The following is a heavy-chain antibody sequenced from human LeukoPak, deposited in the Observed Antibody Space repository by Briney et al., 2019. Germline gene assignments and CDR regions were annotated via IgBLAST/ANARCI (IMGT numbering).Heavy chain of an antibody. Sequence: PGGSLRLSCAASGFTFSSYGMHWVRQAPGKGLEWVAVISYDGSNKYYADSVKGRFTISRDNSKNTLYLQMNSLRAEDTAVYYCATSYCSSTSCYHYYYYGMDVWGQGTTVTVSS. D-gene: IGHD2-2*01. V-gene: IGHV3-30*03. J-gene: IGHJ6*02. CDR1: GFTFSSYG. CDR3: ATSYCSSTSCYHYYYYGMDV. CDR2: ISYDGSNK.